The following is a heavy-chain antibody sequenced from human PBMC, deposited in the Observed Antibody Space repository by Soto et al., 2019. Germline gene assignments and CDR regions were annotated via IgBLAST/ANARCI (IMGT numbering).Heavy chain of an antibody. Sequence: QVQLVQSGAEVKKPGASVKVSCKASGYTFTSYYMHWVRQAPGQGLEWMGIINPSGGSTSYAQKYQGRVPMTRDTSTSTVYIELSSLRSEDTAVYYCARDTYYYASLSPFGMDLWRQGTTVTVSS. CDR1: GYTFTSYY. D-gene: IGHD3-10*01. CDR3: ARDTYYYASLSPFGMDL. CDR2: INPSGGST. V-gene: IGHV1-46*01. J-gene: IGHJ6*02.